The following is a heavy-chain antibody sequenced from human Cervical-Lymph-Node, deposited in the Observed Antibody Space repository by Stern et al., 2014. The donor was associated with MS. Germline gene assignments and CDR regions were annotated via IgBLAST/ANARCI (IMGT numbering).Heavy chain of an antibody. CDR3: VKDRGGRIWGSDRHVFDD. V-gene: IGHV3-9*01. CDR1: GFKFDDFD. Sequence: EVQLVESGGDLAQPGRSLRLSCATSGFKFDDFDMHWVRQAPGKGLDWVASVTWDGANVAYGESVKGRFTLSRDNAKTSLHLLMNSLRVEDTAFYYCVKDRGGRIWGSDRHVFDDWGQGTLVTVSS. J-gene: IGHJ4*02. D-gene: IGHD3-16*01. CDR2: VTWDGANV.